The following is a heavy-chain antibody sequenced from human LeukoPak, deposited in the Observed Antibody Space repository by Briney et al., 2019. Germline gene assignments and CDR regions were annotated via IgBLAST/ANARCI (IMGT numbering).Heavy chain of an antibody. CDR2: IYISGSP. D-gene: IGHD6-19*01. Sequence: PSETLSLTCTVSGGSISSYYWSWIRQPAGKGLEWIGRIYISGSPNYNPSLKSRVTMSVDTSKNQFSLNLSSVTAADTAVYYCARDRGIVVTGAFDYWGQGTLVTVSS. CDR1: GGSISSYY. J-gene: IGHJ4*02. V-gene: IGHV4-4*07. CDR3: ARDRGIVVTGAFDY.